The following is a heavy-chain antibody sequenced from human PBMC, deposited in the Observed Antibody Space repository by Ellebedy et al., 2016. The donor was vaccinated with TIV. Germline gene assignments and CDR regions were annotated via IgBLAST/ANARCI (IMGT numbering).Heavy chain of an antibody. CDR1: GFTVSNNY. CDR2: IYSGGST. Sequence: GESLKISCAASGFTVSNNYMNWVRQAPGKGLEWVSLIYSGGSTRYADSVKGRFTISRDSSNNTLYLQMNSLRAEDTAVYYCARDRAGGGKWGQGTLVTVSS. CDR3: ARDRAGGGK. J-gene: IGHJ4*02. V-gene: IGHV3-53*01. D-gene: IGHD3-16*01.